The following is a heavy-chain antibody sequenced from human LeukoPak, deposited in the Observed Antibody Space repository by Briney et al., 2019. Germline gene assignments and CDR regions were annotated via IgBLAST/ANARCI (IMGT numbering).Heavy chain of an antibody. CDR2: INHSGST. D-gene: IGHD3-9*01. Sequence: SETLSLTCAVYGGSFSGYYWSWIRQPPGKGLEWIGEINHSGSTNYNPSLKSRVTISVDTSKNQFSLKLSSVTAADTAVYYCARRKETLTGRDAFDIWGQGTMVTVSS. V-gene: IGHV4-34*01. CDR1: GGSFSGYY. J-gene: IGHJ3*02. CDR3: ARRKETLTGRDAFDI.